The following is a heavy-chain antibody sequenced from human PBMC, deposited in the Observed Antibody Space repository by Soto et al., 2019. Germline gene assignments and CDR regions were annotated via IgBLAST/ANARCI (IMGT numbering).Heavy chain of an antibody. J-gene: IGHJ4*02. D-gene: IGHD3-3*01. CDR1: RGSMNDYY. Sequence: QVQLQESGPGLVKPSETLSLTCTVSRGSMNDYYWGWIRQPPGKGLEWIGYIYYTGSTRYNPSLNDRVTISIDTSQSHFSLRLKSVTAADTAVYYCARVGSDFWTGYTWGQGTLVTVSS. CDR2: IYYTGST. CDR3: ARVGSDFWTGYT. V-gene: IGHV4-59*01.